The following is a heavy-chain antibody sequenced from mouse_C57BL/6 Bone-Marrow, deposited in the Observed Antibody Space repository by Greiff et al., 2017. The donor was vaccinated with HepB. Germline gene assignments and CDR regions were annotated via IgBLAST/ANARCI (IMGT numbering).Heavy chain of an antibody. D-gene: IGHD2-3*01. V-gene: IGHV1-18*01. CDR2: INPNNGGT. Sequence: EVQLQQSGPELVKPGASVKIPCKASGYTFTDYNMDWVKQSHGKSLEWIGDINPNNGGTIYNQKFKGKATLTVDKSSSTAYMELRSLTSEDTAVYYCARSQPDGYYSAWFAYWGKGTLVTVSA. CDR1: GYTFTDYN. CDR3: ARSQPDGYYSAWFAY. J-gene: IGHJ3*01.